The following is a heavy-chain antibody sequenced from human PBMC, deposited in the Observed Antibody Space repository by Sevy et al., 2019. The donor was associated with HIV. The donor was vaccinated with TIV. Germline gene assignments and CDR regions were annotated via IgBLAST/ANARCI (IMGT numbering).Heavy chain of an antibody. J-gene: IGHJ6*02. Sequence: GGSLRLSCAASGFTFKSYWMTWVRQAPGKGLEWVANINQDGSEKYYSYSLKGRFSISRDNSKNSVHLQINTLRAEDTAVYYCAREGSAYDTYYYHYAMDVWGQGTTVTVSS. V-gene: IGHV3-7*01. CDR3: AREGSAYDTYYYHYAMDV. CDR1: GFTFKSYW. D-gene: IGHD5-12*01. CDR2: INQDGSEK.